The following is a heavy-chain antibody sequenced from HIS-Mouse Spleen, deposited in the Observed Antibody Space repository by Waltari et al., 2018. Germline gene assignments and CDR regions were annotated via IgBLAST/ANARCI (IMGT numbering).Heavy chain of an antibody. J-gene: IGHJ4*02. CDR3: ARDPRWNDGIDY. Sequence: YYNPSLKSRVTISVDTSKNQFSLKLSSVTAADTAVYYCARDPRWNDGIDYWGQGTLVTVSS. D-gene: IGHD1-1*01. V-gene: IGHV4-39*07.